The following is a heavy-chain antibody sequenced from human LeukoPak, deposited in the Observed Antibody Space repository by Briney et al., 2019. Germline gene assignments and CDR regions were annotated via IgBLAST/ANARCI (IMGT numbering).Heavy chain of an antibody. CDR2: ISGSGGST. CDR1: GFTFSSYA. Sequence: GGSLRLSCAASGFTFSSYAMSWVRQAPGKGLEWVSAISGSGGSTYYADSVKGRFTISRDNSKNTLYLQMNSLRAEDTAVYYCAKSPLRVSEGPLILLEWLPYFQHWGQGTLVTVSS. V-gene: IGHV3-23*01. J-gene: IGHJ1*01. D-gene: IGHD3-3*01. CDR3: AKSPLRVSEGPLILLEWLPYFQH.